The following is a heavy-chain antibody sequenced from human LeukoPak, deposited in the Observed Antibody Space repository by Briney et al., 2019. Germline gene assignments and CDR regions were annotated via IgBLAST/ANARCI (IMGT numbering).Heavy chain of an antibody. CDR2: IKLDGSEK. J-gene: IGHJ4*02. D-gene: IGHD3-3*01. CDR1: GFTVNSNY. CDR3: ARDQYDTWSRRGNFDS. Sequence: GGSLRLSCAASGFTVNSNYMSWVRQAPGKGLEWVANIKLDGSEKNYVDSVKGRFTISRDNTKNSLYLQMNSLRAEDTAVFYCARDQYDTWSRRGNFDSWGQGTLVIVSS. V-gene: IGHV3-7*03.